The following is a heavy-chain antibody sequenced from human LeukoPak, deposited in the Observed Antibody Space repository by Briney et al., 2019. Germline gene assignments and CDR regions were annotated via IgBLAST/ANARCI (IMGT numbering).Heavy chain of an antibody. CDR1: GFTVSGNY. J-gene: IGHJ4*02. CDR3: AREGGPYSSTLRGQ. CDR2: IYSTGST. D-gene: IGHD2-2*01. Sequence: PGGSLRLSCAVSGFTVSGNYMSWVRQAPGKGLEWVSVIYSTGSTDYADSVKGRFTIFRDNSKNTLYLQMNNLRAEDTAVYYCAREGGPYSSTLRGQWGQGTLVTVSS. V-gene: IGHV3-53*01.